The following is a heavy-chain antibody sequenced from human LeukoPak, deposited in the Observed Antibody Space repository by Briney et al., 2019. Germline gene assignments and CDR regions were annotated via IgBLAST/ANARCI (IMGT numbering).Heavy chain of an antibody. CDR3: ARGAGAYYYYGMDV. Sequence: SETLSLTCAVYGGSFSGCYWSWIRQPPGKGLEWIGEINHSGSTNYNPSLKSRVTISVDTSKNQFSLKLSSVTAADTAVYYCARGAGAYYYYGMDVWGQGTTVTVSS. V-gene: IGHV4-34*01. CDR2: INHSGST. D-gene: IGHD6-13*01. CDR1: GGSFSGCY. J-gene: IGHJ6*02.